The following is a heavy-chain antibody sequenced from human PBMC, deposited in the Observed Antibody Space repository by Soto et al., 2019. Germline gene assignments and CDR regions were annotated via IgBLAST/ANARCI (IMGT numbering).Heavy chain of an antibody. CDR1: GGSFSGYY. V-gene: IGHV4-34*01. D-gene: IGHD6-6*01. CDR2: INHSGST. Sequence: SETLSLTCSVYGGSFSGYYWSWIRQPPGKGLEWIGEINHSGSTNYNPSPKRRVTISVDTSKNQFSLNLSSVTAADTAVYYGARGAPRIAARSNFDYWGQGTLVTVSS. J-gene: IGHJ4*02. CDR3: ARGAPRIAARSNFDY.